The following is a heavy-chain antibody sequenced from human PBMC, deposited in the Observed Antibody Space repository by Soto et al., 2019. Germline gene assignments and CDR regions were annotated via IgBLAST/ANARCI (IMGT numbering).Heavy chain of an antibody. D-gene: IGHD1-20*01. CDR2: IYYSGST. J-gene: IGHJ4*02. Sequence: SETLSLTCAVSGGSLSNYYWSWIRQPPGKGLEWIGYIYYSGSTNYNPSLKSRVTISVDTSKNQFSLKLSSVTAADTAVYYCARGKSGYNWNDLFDYWGQGTLVTVSS. V-gene: IGHV4-59*01. CDR1: GGSLSNYY. CDR3: ARGKSGYNWNDLFDY.